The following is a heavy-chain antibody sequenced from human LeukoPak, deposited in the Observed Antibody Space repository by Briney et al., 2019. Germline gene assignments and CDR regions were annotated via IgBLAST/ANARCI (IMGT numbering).Heavy chain of an antibody. D-gene: IGHD3-22*01. V-gene: IGHV3-21*01. CDR2: ISSSSSYI. J-gene: IGHJ3*02. CDR1: GFTFSSYS. Sequence: GGSLRLSRAASGFTFSSYSMNWVRQAPGKGLEWVSSISSSSSYIYYADSVKGRFTISRDNAKNSLYLQMNSLRAEDTAVYYCARGSDFYDSSGPFDIWGQGTMVTVSS. CDR3: ARGSDFYDSSGPFDI.